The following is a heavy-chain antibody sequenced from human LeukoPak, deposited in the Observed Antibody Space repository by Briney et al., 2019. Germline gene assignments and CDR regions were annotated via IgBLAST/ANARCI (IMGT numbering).Heavy chain of an antibody. Sequence: GSLRLSCAASGFTFSSYGMHWVRQAPGKGLEWVAVISYDGSNKYYADSVKGRFTISRDNSKNTLYLQMNSLRAEDTAVYYCAKSLLAPSSTSTSSADYWGQGTLVTVSS. J-gene: IGHJ4*02. CDR3: AKSLLAPSSTSTSSADY. D-gene: IGHD2-2*01. V-gene: IGHV3-30*18. CDR2: ISYDGSNK. CDR1: GFTFSSYG.